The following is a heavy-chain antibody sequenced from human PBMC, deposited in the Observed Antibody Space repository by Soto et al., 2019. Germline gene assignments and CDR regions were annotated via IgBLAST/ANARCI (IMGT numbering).Heavy chain of an antibody. CDR2: ISYDGSNK. CDR1: GFTFSSYA. J-gene: IGHJ6*02. V-gene: IGHV3-30-3*01. D-gene: IGHD4-4*01. CDR3: ARERPRTTVTPYGMDV. Sequence: PGGSLRLSCAASGFTFSSYAMHWVRQAPGKGLEWVAVISYDGSNKYYADSVKGRFTISRDNSKNTLYLQMNSLRAEDTAVYYCARERPRTTVTPYGMDVWGQGTTVTV.